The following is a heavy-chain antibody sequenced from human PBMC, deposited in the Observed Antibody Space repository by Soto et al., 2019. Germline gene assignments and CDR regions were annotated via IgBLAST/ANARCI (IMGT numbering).Heavy chain of an antibody. J-gene: IGHJ6*02. CDR1: GFTSRIYS. D-gene: IGHD1-26*01. Sequence: LRLSCGASGFTSRIYSRHWVRQSPGKGLEWVAAMGYDGTNIYYADSVKGRFTISRDNAKNSLYLQMNSLSAADTAVYYCARRATTFPYYYYGMDVWGQGTTVTVSS. CDR2: MGYDGTNI. CDR3: ARRATTFPYYYYGMDV. V-gene: IGHV3-33*03.